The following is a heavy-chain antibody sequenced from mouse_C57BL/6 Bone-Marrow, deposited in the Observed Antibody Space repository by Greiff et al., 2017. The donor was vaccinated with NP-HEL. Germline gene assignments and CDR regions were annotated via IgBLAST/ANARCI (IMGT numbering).Heavy chain of an antibody. D-gene: IGHD5-5*01. CDR2: IYPRSGNT. CDR3: ARENYLDYFDY. CDR1: GYTFTSYG. J-gene: IGHJ2*01. Sequence: VQGVESGAELARPGASVKLSCKASGYTFTSYGISWVKQRTGQGLEWIGEIYPRSGNTYYNEKFKGKATLTADKSSSTAYMELRSLTSEDSAVYFCARENYLDYFDYWGQGTTLTVSS. V-gene: IGHV1-81*01.